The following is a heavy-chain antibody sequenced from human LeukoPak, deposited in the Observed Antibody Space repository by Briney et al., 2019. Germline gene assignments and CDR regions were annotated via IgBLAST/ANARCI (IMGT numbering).Heavy chain of an antibody. D-gene: IGHD1-20*01. CDR2: IYYSGST. CDR1: GGSISSYY. CDR3: ARLITGTTPFFDY. Sequence: KPSETLSLTCTVSGGSISSYYWSWIRQPPGKGLEWIGYIYYSGSTNYNPSLKSRVTISVDTSKNQFSLKLSSVTAADTAVYYCARLITGTTPFFDYWGQGTLVTVSS. V-gene: IGHV4-59*01. J-gene: IGHJ4*02.